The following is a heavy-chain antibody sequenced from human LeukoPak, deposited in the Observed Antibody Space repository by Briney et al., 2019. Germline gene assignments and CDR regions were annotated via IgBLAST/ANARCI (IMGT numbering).Heavy chain of an antibody. CDR1: GYTFTSYG. CDR2: ISAYNGNT. V-gene: IGHV1-18*01. J-gene: IGHJ4*02. Sequence: ASVKVSCKASGYTFTSYGISWVRQAPGQGLEWMGWISAYNGNTNYAQKLQGRVTITADESTSTAYMELSSLRSEDTAVYYCAIYTPSKTFDYWGQGTLVTVSS. CDR3: AIYTPSKTFDY. D-gene: IGHD2-2*02.